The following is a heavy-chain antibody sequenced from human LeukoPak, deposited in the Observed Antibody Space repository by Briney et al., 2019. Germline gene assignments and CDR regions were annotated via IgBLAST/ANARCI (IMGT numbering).Heavy chain of an antibody. J-gene: IGHJ4*02. CDR1: GGSISSYY. V-gene: IGHV4-59*08. D-gene: IGHD1-26*01. CDR2: IYYSGST. Sequence: KPPETLSLTCSVSGGSISSYYWSWIRQPPGKGLEWIGNIYYSGSTNYNPSLKSRVTISVDTSKSQFSLQLSSVTAADTAVYYCARGGSYYGYWGQGTLVTVSS. CDR3: ARGGSYYGY.